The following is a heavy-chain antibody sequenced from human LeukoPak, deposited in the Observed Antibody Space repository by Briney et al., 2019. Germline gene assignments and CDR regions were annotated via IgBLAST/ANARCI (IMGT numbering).Heavy chain of an antibody. CDR3: ARVKGVAVAATVDY. Sequence: GGSLRLSCAASGFTFSDYYMSWIRQAPGKGLERVSYISSSGSTIYYADSVKGRFTISRDNAKNSLYLQMNSLRAEDTALYHCARVKGVAVAATVDYWGQGTLVTVSS. CDR1: GFTFSDYY. J-gene: IGHJ4*02. D-gene: IGHD6-19*01. V-gene: IGHV3-11*01. CDR2: ISSSGSTI.